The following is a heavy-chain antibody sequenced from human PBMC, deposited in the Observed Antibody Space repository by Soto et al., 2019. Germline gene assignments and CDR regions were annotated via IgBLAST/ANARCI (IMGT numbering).Heavy chain of an antibody. CDR1: GGSISSSSYY. J-gene: IGHJ3*02. V-gene: IGHV4-39*07. Sequence: SETLSLTCTVSGGSISSSSYYWGWIRQPPGKGLEWIGSIYYSGSTYYNPSLKSRVTISVDKSKNQFSLKLSSVTAADTAVYYCARGEYGSGARRAFDIWGQGTMVTVSS. D-gene: IGHD3-10*01. CDR3: ARGEYGSGARRAFDI. CDR2: IYYSGST.